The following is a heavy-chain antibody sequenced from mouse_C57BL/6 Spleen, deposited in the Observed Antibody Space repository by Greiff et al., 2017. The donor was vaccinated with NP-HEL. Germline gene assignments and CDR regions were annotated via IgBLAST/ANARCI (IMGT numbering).Heavy chain of an antibody. CDR3: ARDDGSYFDY. J-gene: IGHJ2*01. CDR1: GYSITSGYY. V-gene: IGHV3-6*01. Sequence: EVKLMESGPGLVKPSQSLSLTCSVTGYSITSGYYWNWIRQFPGNKLEWMGYISYDGSNNYNPSLKNRISITRDTSKNQFFLKLNSVTTEDTATYYCARDDGSYFDYWGQGTTLTVSS. CDR2: ISYDGSN. D-gene: IGHD2-3*01.